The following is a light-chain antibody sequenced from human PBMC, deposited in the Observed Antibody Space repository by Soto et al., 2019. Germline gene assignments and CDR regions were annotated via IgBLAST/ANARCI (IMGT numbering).Light chain of an antibody. CDR1: SSDVGAYNY. CDR2: EVS. J-gene: IGLJ3*02. V-gene: IGLV2-14*01. Sequence: QSALTQPASVSGSPGQSITISCTGTSSDVGAYNYVSWYQQHPGKAPKLMIYEVSNRPSGVSNRFSGSKSANTASLCISGLQAGDEAYYYCSSYTSSSTWLFGGGTKLTVL. CDR3: SSYTSSSTWL.